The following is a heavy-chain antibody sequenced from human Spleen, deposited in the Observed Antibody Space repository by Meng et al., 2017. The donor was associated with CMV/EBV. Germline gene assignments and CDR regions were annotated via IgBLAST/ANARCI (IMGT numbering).Heavy chain of an antibody. V-gene: IGHV3-11*01. J-gene: IGHJ4*02. CDR1: GLSFSDYY. CDR3: VRGGGWFAEFH. CDR2: ISNSGSTI. Sequence: SRAASGLSFSDYYMSWIRQAPGKGLEWLSYISNSGSTIYYADSVKGRFTISRDNAKSSLYLQMNSLRAEDTAVYYCVRGGGWFAEFHWGQGTLVTVSS. D-gene: IGHD3-10*01.